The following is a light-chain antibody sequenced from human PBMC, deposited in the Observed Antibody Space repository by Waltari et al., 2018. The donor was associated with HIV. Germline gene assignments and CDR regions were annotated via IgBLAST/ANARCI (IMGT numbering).Light chain of an antibody. CDR3: KSKTSVSNPCV. Sequence: QSALTQPASVSGSPGQSITISCTGTSSDVGGYDSVSWYQQYPGKAPKPMIYDVIKRPSGVSCLFSGSKSGNTASLSISGLRADDEADYYCKSKTSVSNPCVFGTGTKVTVL. V-gene: IGLV2-14*03. CDR2: DVI. J-gene: IGLJ1*01. CDR1: SSDVGGYDS.